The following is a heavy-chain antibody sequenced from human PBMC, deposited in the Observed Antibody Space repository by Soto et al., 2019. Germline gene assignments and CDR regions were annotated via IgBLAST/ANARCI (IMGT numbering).Heavy chain of an antibody. J-gene: IGHJ3*02. V-gene: IGHV3-23*01. CDR3: AKSIQLPSPGLWGVIRPHELDGFHI. Sequence: GGSLRLSCAASGFTFSSYAMSWVRQAPRKGLEWVSTISGIGGSTYYADSVKGRFTISRDNSKNTLYQQMNSLRAEDKAIYDGAKSIQLPSPGLWGVIRPHELDGFHIWGQGTMVTVSS. CDR1: GFTFSSYA. D-gene: IGHD3-10*01. CDR2: ISGIGGST.